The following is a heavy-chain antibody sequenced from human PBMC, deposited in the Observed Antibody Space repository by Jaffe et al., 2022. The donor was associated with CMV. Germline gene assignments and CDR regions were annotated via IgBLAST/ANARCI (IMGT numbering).Heavy chain of an antibody. Sequence: QVQLVESGGGVVQPGRSLRLSCAASGFTFSSYGMHWVRQAPGKGLEWVAVIWYDGSNKYYADSVKGRFTISRDNSKNTLYLQMNSLRAEDTAVFYCARSLGLLWFGELPMLDGMDVWGQGTTVTVSS. D-gene: IGHD3-10*01. V-gene: IGHV3-33*01. CDR3: ARSLGLLWFGELPMLDGMDV. CDR1: GFTFSSYG. CDR2: IWYDGSNK. J-gene: IGHJ6*02.